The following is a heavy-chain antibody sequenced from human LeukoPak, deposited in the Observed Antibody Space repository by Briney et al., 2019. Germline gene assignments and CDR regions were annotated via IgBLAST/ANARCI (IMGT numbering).Heavy chain of an antibody. J-gene: IGHJ3*02. CDR1: GGSISSSSYY. Sequence: PSETLSLTCTVSGGSISSSSYYWGWIRQPPGKGLEWIGSIYYSGSAYYNPSLKSRVTISVDTSKNQFSLKLSSVTAADTAVYYCARVLTHITMIVVVITSHAFDIWGQGTMVTVSS. CDR2: IYYSGSA. V-gene: IGHV4-39*07. D-gene: IGHD3-22*01. CDR3: ARVLTHITMIVVVITSHAFDI.